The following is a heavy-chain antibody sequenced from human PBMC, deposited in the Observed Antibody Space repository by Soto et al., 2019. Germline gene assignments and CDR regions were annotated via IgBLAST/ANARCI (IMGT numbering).Heavy chain of an antibody. V-gene: IGHV3-74*01. Sequence: GFLRVSCAASGVSFSSYRMHWVRQAPGKGLVWVSRINSDGSSTSYADSVKGRFTISRDNAKNTLYLQMNSLRAEDTAVYYCVLRNWFDPWGQGTLVTVS. CDR2: INSDGSST. CDR1: GVSFSSYR. CDR3: VLRNWFDP. J-gene: IGHJ5*02. D-gene: IGHD3-16*01.